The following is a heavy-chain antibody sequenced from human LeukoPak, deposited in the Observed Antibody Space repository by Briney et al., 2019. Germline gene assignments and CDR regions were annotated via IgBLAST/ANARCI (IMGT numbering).Heavy chain of an antibody. CDR3: ARDIGGSGSFDY. Sequence: PGGSLRLSCAASGFTVSSNYMSWVRQAPGQGLEWVSVIYSGGSTYYADSVKGRFTISRDNSKNTLYLQMDSLRAEDTAVYYCARDIGGSGSFDYWGQGTLVTVSS. D-gene: IGHD3-10*01. CDR1: GFTVSSNY. V-gene: IGHV3-53*01. J-gene: IGHJ4*02. CDR2: IYSGGST.